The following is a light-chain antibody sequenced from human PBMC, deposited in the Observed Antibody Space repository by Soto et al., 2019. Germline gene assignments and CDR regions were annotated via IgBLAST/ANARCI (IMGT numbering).Light chain of an antibody. CDR1: QGISSW. CDR2: AAS. V-gene: IGKV1-12*01. J-gene: IGKJ3*01. Sequence: DIQMTQSPSSVSASVGDRVTITCRASQGISSWLAWYQQKPWKAPKLLLYAASSLQSGVPSRFSGSGSVTDYSLTFSSLQPEDFATDYCQQANSFPFTFGPGTKVYIK. CDR3: QQANSFPFT.